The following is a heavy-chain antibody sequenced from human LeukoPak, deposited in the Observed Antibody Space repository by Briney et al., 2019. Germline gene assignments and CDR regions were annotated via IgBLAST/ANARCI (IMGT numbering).Heavy chain of an antibody. CDR3: TRGPGPLDY. CDR1: GFTFSGPA. Sequence: GGSLRLSCAASGFTFSGPAMHWVRQASGKGLEWVGRIRSKANSYATAYAASVKGRFTISRDDSKNTAYLQMNSLKTEDTAVYYCTRGPGPLDYWGQGTLVTVSS. CDR2: IRSKANSYAT. D-gene: IGHD1-14*01. V-gene: IGHV3-73*01. J-gene: IGHJ4*02.